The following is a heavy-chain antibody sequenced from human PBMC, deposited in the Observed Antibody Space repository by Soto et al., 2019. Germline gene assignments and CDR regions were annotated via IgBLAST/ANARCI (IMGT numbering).Heavy chain of an antibody. Sequence: PSETLSITCAVYDGSFSGYYWSWILQPPGKELEWIGEINHSGSTNYNPSLKSRVTISVDTSKNQFSLKLSSVTAADTAVYYCARGLFLGRYCTNGVCLTTPYYHMDVWFKGTTVTVSS. D-gene: IGHD2-8*01. CDR1: DGSFSGYY. V-gene: IGHV4-34*01. CDR3: ARGLFLGRYCTNGVCLTTPYYHMDV. CDR2: INHSGST. J-gene: IGHJ6*03.